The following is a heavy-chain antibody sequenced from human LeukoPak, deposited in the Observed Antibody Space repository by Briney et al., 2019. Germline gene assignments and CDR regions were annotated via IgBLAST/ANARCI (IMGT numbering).Heavy chain of an antibody. CDR1: GGSISSGSYY. Sequence: SETLSLTCTVSGGSISSGSYYWSWIRQPAGKGLEWIGRIYTSGSTNYNPSLKSRVTISIDTSKNQFSLKLSSVTAADTAVYYCARGRAAEGLYYFDYWGQGTLVTVSS. J-gene: IGHJ4*02. V-gene: IGHV4-61*02. CDR3: ARGRAAEGLYYFDY. D-gene: IGHD6-13*01. CDR2: IYTSGST.